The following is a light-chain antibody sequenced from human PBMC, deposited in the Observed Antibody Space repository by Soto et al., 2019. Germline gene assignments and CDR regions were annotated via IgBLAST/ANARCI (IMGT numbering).Light chain of an antibody. V-gene: IGKV1-6*01. Sequence: AIQMTQSPSSLSASVGDRVIITCRASQGIRNDLGWYQQKPGKAPKLLIYDASTLQSGVPSRFSGSGSGTDFTLTISTLQPEDFATYFCLQDYNYPYTFGQGTKLEIK. J-gene: IGKJ2*01. CDR2: DAS. CDR1: QGIRND. CDR3: LQDYNYPYT.